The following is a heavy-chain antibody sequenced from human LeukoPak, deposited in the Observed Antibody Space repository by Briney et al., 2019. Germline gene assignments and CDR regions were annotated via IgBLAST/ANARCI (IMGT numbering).Heavy chain of an antibody. CDR3: ARDPGYCSGDSCPTFYFDY. CDR1: GFTFSSYW. Sequence: GGSLRLSCAASGFTFSSYWMHWVRQAPGKGLVWVSRINPDGSSRNYADSVKGRLTISRDNAKNTLYMQMNSLRAEDAVVYYCARDPGYCSGDSCPTFYFDYWGQGNLVTVSS. CDR2: INPDGSSR. J-gene: IGHJ4*02. D-gene: IGHD2-15*01. V-gene: IGHV3-74*01.